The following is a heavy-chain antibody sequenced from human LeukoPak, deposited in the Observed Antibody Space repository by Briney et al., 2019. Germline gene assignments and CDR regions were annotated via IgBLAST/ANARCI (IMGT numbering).Heavy chain of an antibody. CDR1: GFIFSSYS. D-gene: IGHD3-16*01. CDR2: IGIRSSDT. CDR3: ARDHVWAFDI. Sequence: AGGSLRLSCAASGFIFSSYSMNWVRQAPGKGLESVSYIGIRSSDTYYADSVKGRFTISRDNARNSLYLQMNTLRAEDTAIYYCARDHVWAFDIWGQGVMVTVSS. J-gene: IGHJ3*02. V-gene: IGHV3-21*05.